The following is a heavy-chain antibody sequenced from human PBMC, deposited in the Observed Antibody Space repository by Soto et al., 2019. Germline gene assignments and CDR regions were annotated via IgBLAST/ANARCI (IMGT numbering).Heavy chain of an antibody. Sequence: SETLSLTCAFSVGSISSGGYSCSWIRQPPWKGLEWIGYIYHSGSTYYNPSLKSRVTISVDRSKNQFSLKLSSVTAADTAVYYCARAASRRRYYTGHNWFERWGQATLGSVS. J-gene: IGHJ5*02. D-gene: IGHD3-3*01. CDR2: IYHSGST. V-gene: IGHV4-30-2*01. CDR1: VGSISSGGYS. CDR3: ARAASRRRYYTGHNWFER.